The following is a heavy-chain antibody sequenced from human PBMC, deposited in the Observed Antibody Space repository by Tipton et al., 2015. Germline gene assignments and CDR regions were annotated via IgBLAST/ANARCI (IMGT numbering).Heavy chain of an antibody. D-gene: IGHD2/OR15-2a*01. CDR2: IYFSGSA. V-gene: IGHV4-39*01. CDR1: GDSISSSTYY. Sequence: TLSLTCTVSGDSISSSTYYWGWIRQPPGKGLEWIGSIYFSGSAFYNPSLQSRVTIPVDTSKRQVSLKMTSVTAADTAVYYCARGAGNSSTWDFDYWGQGSLVTVSS. J-gene: IGHJ4*02. CDR3: ARGAGNSSTWDFDY.